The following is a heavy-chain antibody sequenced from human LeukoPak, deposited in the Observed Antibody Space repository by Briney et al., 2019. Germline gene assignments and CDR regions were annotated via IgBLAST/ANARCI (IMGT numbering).Heavy chain of an antibody. CDR2: IIPIFGTA. D-gene: IGHD1-26*01. CDR1: GGTFSSCA. CDR3: ARELIVGAVDY. J-gene: IGHJ4*02. Sequence: GSSVKVSCKASGGTFSSCAISWVRQAPGQGLEWMGRIIPIFGTANYAQKFQGRVTITTDESTSTAYMELSSLRSEDTAVYYCARELIVGAVDYWGQGTLVTVSS. V-gene: IGHV1-69*05.